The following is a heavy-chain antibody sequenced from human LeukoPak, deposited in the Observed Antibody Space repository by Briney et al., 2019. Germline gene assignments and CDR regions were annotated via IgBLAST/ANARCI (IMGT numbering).Heavy chain of an antibody. CDR2: INHSGST. CDR3: ARASFLLRGAFDI. V-gene: IGHV4-34*01. Sequence: PSETLSLTCAVYGGSFSGYYWSWIRQPPGKGLEWIGEINHSGSTNYNPSLKSRVTISVDTSKNQFSLKLSSVTAADTAVYYCARASFLLRGAFDIWGQGTMVTVSS. D-gene: IGHD2-15*01. J-gene: IGHJ3*02. CDR1: GGSFSGYY.